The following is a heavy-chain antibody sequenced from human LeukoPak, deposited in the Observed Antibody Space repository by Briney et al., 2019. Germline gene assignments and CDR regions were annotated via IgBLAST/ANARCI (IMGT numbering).Heavy chain of an antibody. CDR2: ISGSGGST. D-gene: IGHD4-17*01. V-gene: IGHV3-23*01. Sequence: GGSLRLSCAASGFTFSSYAMSWVRQAPGKGLEWVSAISGSGGSTYYADSARGRFTISRDNSKNTLYLQMNSLRAGDTAVYYCANGDGDYVLGHYYYYYGMDVWGQGTTVTVSS. CDR3: ANGDGDYVLGHYYYYYGMDV. J-gene: IGHJ6*02. CDR1: GFTFSSYA.